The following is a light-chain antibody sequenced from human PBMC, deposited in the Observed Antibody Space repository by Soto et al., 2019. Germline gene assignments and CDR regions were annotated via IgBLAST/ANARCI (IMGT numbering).Light chain of an antibody. CDR1: QGISTY. Sequence: IQLTQSPSSLSASVGDRVTITCRASQGISTYLAWYQQKPGKAPKLLIYAASTLRSGVPSRFSGSGSGTDFTLTINSLQPEDFATYYCQQLNDYPPITFGQGTRLEIK. V-gene: IGKV1-9*01. J-gene: IGKJ5*01. CDR2: AAS. CDR3: QQLNDYPPIT.